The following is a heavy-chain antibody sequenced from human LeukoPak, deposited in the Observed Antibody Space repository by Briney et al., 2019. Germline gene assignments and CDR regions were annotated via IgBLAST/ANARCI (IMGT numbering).Heavy chain of an antibody. V-gene: IGHV3-11*03. J-gene: IGHJ4*02. D-gene: IGHD1-26*01. CDR1: GFTFSDYY. CDR2: ISSSSDYT. Sequence: GGSLRLSCAASGFTFSDYYMSWIRQAPGKGLEWVSYISSSSDYTNYADSVRGRFTISRDNAKNSMYLQMNSLRAEDTAVYYCARISGSYVFDYWGQGTLVTVSS. CDR3: ARISGSYVFDY.